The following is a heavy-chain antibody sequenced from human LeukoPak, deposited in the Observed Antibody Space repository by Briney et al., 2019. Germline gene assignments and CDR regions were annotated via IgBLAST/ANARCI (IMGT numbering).Heavy chain of an antibody. CDR3: ARDIFRGGRWFPVHY. V-gene: IGHV1-2*02. J-gene: IGHJ4*02. CDR1: GYTFTGYY. Sequence: ASVKVSCKASGYTFTGYYMHWVRQAPGQGLEWMGWINPNSGGTNYAQKFQGRVTMTRDTSISTAYMELSRLRSDDTAVYYCARDIFRGGRWFPVHYWGQGTLVTVSS. CDR2: INPNSGGT. D-gene: IGHD3-10*01.